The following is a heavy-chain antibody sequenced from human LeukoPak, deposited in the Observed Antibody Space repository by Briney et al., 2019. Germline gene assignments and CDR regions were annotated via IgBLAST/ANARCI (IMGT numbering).Heavy chain of an antibody. D-gene: IGHD5-24*01. CDR1: RGSLSRYY. Sequence: SETLSLTCTVPRGSLSRYYWSWIRQPPGKGREWIGHIYYSVSTNYNPSLKSRVTISVDKSKNQFSLMLRSVTAADTAVYYCARDSPFRRDGYNLNYYYGMDVWGQGTTVTVSS. J-gene: IGHJ6*02. CDR3: ARDSPFRRDGYNLNYYYGMDV. CDR2: IYYSVST. V-gene: IGHV4-59*01.